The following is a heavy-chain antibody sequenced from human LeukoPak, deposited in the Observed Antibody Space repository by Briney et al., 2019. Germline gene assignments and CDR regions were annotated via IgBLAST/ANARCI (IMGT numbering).Heavy chain of an antibody. J-gene: IGHJ4*02. CDR1: GFTFSSYA. CDR3: ARSQHYYDSSGYSY. V-gene: IGHV3-30-3*01. CDR2: ISYDGSNK. Sequence: GGSLRLSCAASGFTFSSYAMHWVRQAPGKGLEWVAVISYDGSNKYYADSVKGRFTISRDNAKNSLYLQMNSLRAEDTAVYYCARSQHYYDSSGYSYWGQGTLITVSS. D-gene: IGHD3-22*01.